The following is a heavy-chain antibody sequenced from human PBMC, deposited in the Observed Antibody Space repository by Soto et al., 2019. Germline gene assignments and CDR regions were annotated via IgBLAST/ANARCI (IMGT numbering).Heavy chain of an antibody. D-gene: IGHD3-22*01. CDR3: ARSTQDYYDSSGYRARLYYYYGMDV. Sequence: SETLSLTCTVSGGSISSYYWSWIRQPPGKGLEWIGYIYYSGSTNYNPSLKSRITISVDTSKNQFSLKLSSVTAADTAVYYCARSTQDYYDSSGYRARLYYYYGMDVWGQGTTVTVSS. CDR2: IYYSGST. J-gene: IGHJ6*02. V-gene: IGHV4-59*01. CDR1: GGSISSYY.